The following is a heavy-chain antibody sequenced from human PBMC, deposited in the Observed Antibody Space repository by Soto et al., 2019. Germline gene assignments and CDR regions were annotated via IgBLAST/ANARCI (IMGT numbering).Heavy chain of an antibody. V-gene: IGHV1-69*13. CDR3: ARLNPDIVLVDV. CDR1: GGTFSRYS. CDR2: IIPIFGTA. Sequence: SVNVSCKASGGTFSRYSISWVRQAPGQGREWMGGIIPIFGTANYAQKFQGRVTITADESTSTAYMELSSLRSEDTAVYYCARLNPDIVLVDVWGHGIMLTVS. D-gene: IGHD2-2*01. J-gene: IGHJ6*02.